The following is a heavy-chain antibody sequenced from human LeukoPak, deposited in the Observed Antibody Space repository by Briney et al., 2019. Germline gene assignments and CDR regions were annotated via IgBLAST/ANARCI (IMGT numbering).Heavy chain of an antibody. D-gene: IGHD2-2*02. CDR3: ARYCSSTSCYRPP. J-gene: IGHJ5*02. V-gene: IGHV3-15*01. CDR1: GFTFSNAW. CDR2: IKSQTDGGTT. Sequence: GGSLRLSCAASGFTFSNAWMSWVRQAPGTGLEWVGRIKSQTDGGTTDYAAPVKGRFTISRDDSKNTLYLHLNSLKTEDTAVYYCARYCSSTSCYRPPWGQGTLVTVSS.